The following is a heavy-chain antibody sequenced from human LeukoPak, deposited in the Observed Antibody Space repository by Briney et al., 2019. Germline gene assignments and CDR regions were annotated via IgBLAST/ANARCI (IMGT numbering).Heavy chain of an antibody. Sequence: SETLSLTCTVSGGPVNTYYWNWIRQPPGRGLEWIGYTHYSGSTNSHPSLRSRVTISLDTSKKQFSLKLSSVTAADTAVYYCARSITMIVVVYQPWGQGTLVTVSS. V-gene: IGHV4-59*08. D-gene: IGHD3-22*01. CDR3: ARSITMIVVVYQP. CDR1: GGPVNTYY. J-gene: IGHJ5*02. CDR2: THYSGST.